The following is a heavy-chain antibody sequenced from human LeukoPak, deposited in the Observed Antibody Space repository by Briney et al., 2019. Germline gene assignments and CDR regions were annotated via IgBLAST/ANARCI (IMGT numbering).Heavy chain of an antibody. J-gene: IGHJ4*02. CDR1: GFTLSSYW. CDR3: VRLHAGSSGWYFDF. D-gene: IGHD6-19*01. V-gene: IGHV3-74*03. CDR2: IKSDGTST. Sequence: GGSLRLSCVASGFTLSSYWMHWVRQIPGKGLVWVSVIKSDGTSTKYADSVKCRFTISRDNAKSTLFLQMNSLRAEDTAMYYCVRLHAGSSGWYFDFWGQGTQVTVSS.